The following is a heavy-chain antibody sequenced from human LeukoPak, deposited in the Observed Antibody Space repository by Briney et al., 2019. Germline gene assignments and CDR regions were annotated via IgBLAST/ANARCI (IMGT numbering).Heavy chain of an antibody. Sequence: GGSLRLSCAASGFTFSSYSMNWVRQAPGKGLEWVSSISSSSSYIYYADSVKGRFTISRDNAKNSLYLQMNSLRAEDTAVYYCAREGVVWKQVFDVWGQGTTVTVSS. J-gene: IGHJ6*02. CDR2: ISSSSSYI. CDR1: GFTFSSYS. D-gene: IGHD5-18*01. V-gene: IGHV3-21*01. CDR3: AREGVVWKQVFDV.